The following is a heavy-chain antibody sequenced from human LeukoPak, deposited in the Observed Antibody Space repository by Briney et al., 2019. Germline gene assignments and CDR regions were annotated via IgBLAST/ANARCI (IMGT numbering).Heavy chain of an antibody. CDR3: ARLQMATWPIDY. Sequence: SETLSLTCAVSGGSIDSSSYYWGWIRQPPGKGLEWIGSIFRTGSTYYSASLKSRVSISVDTSKNQFSLKLSSVTAADTAVYYCARLQMATWPIDYWGQGTLVTVSS. CDR2: IFRTGST. CDR1: GGSIDSSSYY. D-gene: IGHD5-24*01. J-gene: IGHJ4*02. V-gene: IGHV4-39*01.